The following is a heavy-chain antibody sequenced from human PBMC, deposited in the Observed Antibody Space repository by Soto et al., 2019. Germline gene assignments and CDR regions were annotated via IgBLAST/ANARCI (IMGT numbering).Heavy chain of an antibody. CDR2: ISGSGGST. CDR3: AKDPYVDTAMVYYFDY. J-gene: IGHJ4*02. D-gene: IGHD5-18*01. Sequence: LRLSCAASGFTFSSYAMSWVRQAPGKGLEWVSAISGSGGSTYYADSVKGRFTISRDNSKNTLYLQMNSLRAEDTAVYYCAKDPYVDTAMVYYFDYWGQGXLVTVYS. V-gene: IGHV3-23*01. CDR1: GFTFSSYA.